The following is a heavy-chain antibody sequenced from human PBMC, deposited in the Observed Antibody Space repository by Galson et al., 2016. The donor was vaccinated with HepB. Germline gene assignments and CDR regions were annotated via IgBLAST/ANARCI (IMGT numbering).Heavy chain of an antibody. CDR3: ARERASGVQGPYYFDF. J-gene: IGHJ4*02. Sequence: SETLSLTCAVSGASIIDYYWTWIRQPPGKGLEWIGYIFYSDTTDYNPSLKSRVTISLDTSKNQFSLKLSSVTAADTAVYYCARERASGVQGPYYFDFWGQGTLVTFSS. D-gene: IGHD3-10*01. V-gene: IGHV4-59*01. CDR2: IFYSDTT. CDR1: GASIIDYY.